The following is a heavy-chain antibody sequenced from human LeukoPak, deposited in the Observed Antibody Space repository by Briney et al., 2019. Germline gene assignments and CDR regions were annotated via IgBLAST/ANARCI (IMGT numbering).Heavy chain of an antibody. J-gene: IGHJ4*02. CDR1: GFTPGDYL. CDR3: SRGSGWLSVY. CDR2: ISGGTT. V-gene: IGHV3-49*03. Sequence: GRSLRLSCTASGFTPGDYLMSWFRHAPGKGLEWVGFISGGTTEYAASVKGRFTISRDDSTSIAYLQMNSLTTEDTAVYYCSRGSGWLSVYWGQGTLVTVSS. D-gene: IGHD6-19*01.